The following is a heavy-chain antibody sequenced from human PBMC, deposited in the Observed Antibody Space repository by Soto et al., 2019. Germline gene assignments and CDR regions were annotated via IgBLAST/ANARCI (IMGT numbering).Heavy chain of an antibody. D-gene: IGHD2-8*02. CDR2: VKASGGGA. CDR1: GYIFTDYF. J-gene: IGHJ4*02. CDR3: GRDGGRKLVDEYSFDY. Sequence: ASVKVSCKTYGYIFTDYFIHWVRQAPGQGLEWMGLVKASGGGAVYAQDFQGRVTMTRDTSTSTAYMEVSSLRLDDTAVYFCGRDGGRKLVDEYSFDYWGQGPLVTVSS. V-gene: IGHV1-46*01.